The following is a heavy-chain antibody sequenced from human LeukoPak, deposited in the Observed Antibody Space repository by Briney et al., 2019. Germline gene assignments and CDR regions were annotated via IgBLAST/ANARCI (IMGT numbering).Heavy chain of an antibody. CDR1: GFSSSGHW. J-gene: IGHJ4*02. V-gene: IGHV3-74*01. CDR3: ARGPNSNWSGLDF. D-gene: IGHD6-6*01. CDR2: ISPTGSTT. Sequence: GGSLRLSCTASGFSSSGHWMHWARQLPGKGLVWVSRISPTGSTTSYADSVKGRFTVSRDNAKNTLYLQVNNPRAEDTAVYYCARGPNSNWSGLDFWGQGTLLTVSS.